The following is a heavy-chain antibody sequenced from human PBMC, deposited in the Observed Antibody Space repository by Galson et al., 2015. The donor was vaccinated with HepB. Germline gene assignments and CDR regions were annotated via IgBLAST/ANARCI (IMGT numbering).Heavy chain of an antibody. Sequence: SLRLSCAASGFTFSSYAMSWVRQAPGKGLEWVSAISGSGGSTYYADSVKGRFTTSRDNSKNTLYLQMNSLRAEDTAVYYCAKDRLYSYGTVTTSLDYWGQGTLVTVSS. V-gene: IGHV3-23*01. CDR3: AKDRLYSYGTVTTSLDY. CDR1: GFTFSSYA. J-gene: IGHJ4*02. D-gene: IGHD4-17*01. CDR2: ISGSGGST.